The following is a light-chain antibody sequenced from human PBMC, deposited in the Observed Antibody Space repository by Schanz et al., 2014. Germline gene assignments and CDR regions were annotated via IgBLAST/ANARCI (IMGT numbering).Light chain of an antibody. CDR2: DVS. Sequence: QSALTQPASVSGSPGQSITISCTGTSSDVGGYNYVSWYQQHPGKAPKLIIYDVSNRPSGVPDRFSGSKSGNTASLTISGLQAEDEADYYCQSYDNNLRGVFGGGTKLTVL. CDR1: SSDVGGYNY. CDR3: QSYDNNLRGV. V-gene: IGLV2-14*01. J-gene: IGLJ3*02.